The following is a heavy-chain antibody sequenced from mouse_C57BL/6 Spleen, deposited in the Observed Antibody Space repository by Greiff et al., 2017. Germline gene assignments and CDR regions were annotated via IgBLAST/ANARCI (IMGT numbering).Heavy chain of an antibody. V-gene: IGHV1-15*01. CDR3: SYGSSLPWFAY. D-gene: IGHD1-1*01. J-gene: IGHJ3*01. CDR1: GYTFTDYE. CDR2: IDPETGGT. Sequence: VQLQQSGAELVRPGASVTLSCKASGYTFTDYEMHWVKQTPVHGLEWIGAIDPETGGTAYNQKFKGKAILTADKSSSTAYMELRSLTSEDSAVYYCSYGSSLPWFAYWGQGTLVTVSA.